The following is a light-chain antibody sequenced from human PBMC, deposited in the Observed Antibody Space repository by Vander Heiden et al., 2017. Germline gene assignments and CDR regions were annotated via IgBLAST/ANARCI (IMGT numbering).Light chain of an antibody. Sequence: DILMTQSPDSLAVSLGETATMHCKSSQSVLYRSNNKNYLAWYQQNPGQHPKLLIYWASTREAVVPDRFSGSGSETDFTLTISSLQAEDVAVYYCQQYYSTPCTFGQGTKLEIK. CDR2: WAS. CDR3: QQYYSTPCT. J-gene: IGKJ2*02. V-gene: IGKV4-1*01. CDR1: QSVLYRSNNKNY.